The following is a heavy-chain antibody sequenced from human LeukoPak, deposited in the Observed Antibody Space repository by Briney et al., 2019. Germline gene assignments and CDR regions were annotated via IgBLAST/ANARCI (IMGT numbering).Heavy chain of an antibody. CDR3: ARRLYGGRSLVYFDH. CDR1: GYSFTTHW. J-gene: IGHJ4*02. V-gene: IGHV5-51*01. D-gene: IGHD4-23*01. CDR2: IYPGDSET. Sequence: RGESLKISCQASGYSFTTHWIGWVRQMPGRGLEWLGIIYPGDSETKYSPSFRGQVTMSVDRSTNTTYLQWISLKASDTAMYYCARRLYGGRSLVYFDHWGRGTQVTVSS.